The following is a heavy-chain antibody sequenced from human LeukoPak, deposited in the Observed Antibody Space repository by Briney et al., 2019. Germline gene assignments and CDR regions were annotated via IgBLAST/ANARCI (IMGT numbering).Heavy chain of an antibody. D-gene: IGHD1-26*01. V-gene: IGHV1-2*04. J-gene: IGHJ4*02. Sequence: ASVKVSCKASGYTFIGYYMHWVRQAPGQGLEWMGWINPNSGGTNYAQKFRGWVTMTRDTSISTAYMELSRLRSDDTAVYYCARDSGSYYAHDWGQGTLVTVSS. CDR3: ARDSGSYYAHD. CDR1: GYTFIGYY. CDR2: INPNSGGT.